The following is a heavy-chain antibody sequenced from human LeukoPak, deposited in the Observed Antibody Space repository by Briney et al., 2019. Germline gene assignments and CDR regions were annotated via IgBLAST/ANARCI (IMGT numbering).Heavy chain of an antibody. V-gene: IGHV7-4-1*02. J-gene: IGHJ5*02. D-gene: IGHD2-2*01. Sequence: ASVKVSCKASGYTFTSYAMNWVRQAPGQGLEWMGWINTNTGNPTYAQGFTGRFVFSLDTSVSTAYLQISSLKAEDTAVYYCARGTIVVVPAALDSLDPWGQGTLVTVSS. CDR3: ARGTIVVVPAALDSLDP. CDR2: INTNTGNP. CDR1: GYTFTSYA.